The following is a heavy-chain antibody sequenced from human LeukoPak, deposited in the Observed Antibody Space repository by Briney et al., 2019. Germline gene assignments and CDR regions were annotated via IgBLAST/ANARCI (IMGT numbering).Heavy chain of an antibody. V-gene: IGHV3-13*01. CDR2: INTDGVT. CDR1: GFTFSSYD. D-gene: IGHD3-16*01. CDR3: ARDPPYTHLHAFDI. J-gene: IGHJ3*02. Sequence: TGGSLRLSRAASGFTFSSYDMHWVRQATGKGLEWVSGINTDGVTYCPGSVKGRFTISGDKSKNTLYLQMNSLGAEDTAVYYCARDPPYTHLHAFDIWGQGTMVTVSS.